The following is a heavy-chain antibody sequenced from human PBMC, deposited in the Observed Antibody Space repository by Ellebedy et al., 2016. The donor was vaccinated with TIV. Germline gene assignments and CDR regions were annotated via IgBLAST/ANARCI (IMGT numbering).Heavy chain of an antibody. CDR2: IYYSGST. Sequence: MPGGSLRLSCTVSGGSISSSSYYWGWIRQPPGKGLEWIGSIYYSGSTYYNPSLKSRVTISVDTSKNQFSLKLSSVTAADTAVYYCAKLEMATILDAFDIWGQGTMVTVSS. CDR3: AKLEMATILDAFDI. V-gene: IGHV4-39*01. CDR1: GGSISSSSYY. J-gene: IGHJ3*02. D-gene: IGHD5-24*01.